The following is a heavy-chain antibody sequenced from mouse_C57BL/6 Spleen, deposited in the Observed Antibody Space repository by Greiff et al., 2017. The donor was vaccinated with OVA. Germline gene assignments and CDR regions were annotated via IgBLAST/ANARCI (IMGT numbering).Heavy chain of an antibody. CDR1: GYAFSSSW. D-gene: IGHD2-5*01. CDR2: ICPGGGDT. V-gene: IGHV1-82*01. J-gene: IGHJ3*01. Sequence: VQLQQSGPELVKPGASVKISCKASGYAFSSSWMNWVQQRPGKGLEWIGRICPGGGDTYYNGMFKGKATLTADKSSSTAYMQLSSLTSEDSAVYVCARDYSNTQAWFAYWGQGTLVTVSA. CDR3: ARDYSNTQAWFAY.